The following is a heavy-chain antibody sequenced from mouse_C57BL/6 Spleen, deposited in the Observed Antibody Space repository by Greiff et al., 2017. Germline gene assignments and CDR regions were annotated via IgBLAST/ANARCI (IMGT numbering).Heavy chain of an antibody. CDR2: INPSNGGT. D-gene: IGHD2-4*01. Sequence: QVQLQQPGTELVKPGASVTLSCKASGYTFTSYWMHWVKQRPGQGLEWIGNINPSNGGTNSNEKFKSKATLTVDKSSSTAYMQLSSLTSEDSAVYYCARMGYYDYLWFAYWGQGTLVTVSA. J-gene: IGHJ3*01. V-gene: IGHV1-53*01. CDR1: GYTFTSYW. CDR3: ARMGYYDYLWFAY.